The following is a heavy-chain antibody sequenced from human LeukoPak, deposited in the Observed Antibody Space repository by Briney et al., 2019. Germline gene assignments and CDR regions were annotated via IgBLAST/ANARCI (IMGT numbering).Heavy chain of an antibody. CDR2: IYYSGST. CDR3: ARDTRWVIGYYYYGVDV. Sequence: SETLSLTCTVSGGSISSGGYYWSWIRQHPGKGLEWIGYIYYSGSTYYNPSLKSRVTISVDTSKNQFSLKLSSVTAADTAVYYCARDTRWVIGYYYYGVDVWGQGTTVTVSS. CDR1: GGSISSGGYY. J-gene: IGHJ6*02. D-gene: IGHD3-16*02. V-gene: IGHV4-31*03.